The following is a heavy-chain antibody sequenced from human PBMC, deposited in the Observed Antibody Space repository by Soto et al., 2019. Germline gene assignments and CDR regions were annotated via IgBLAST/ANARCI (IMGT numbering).Heavy chain of an antibody. CDR3: VKDRYVDY. CDR2: ISSEGAST. J-gene: IGHJ4*02. V-gene: IGHV3-64D*06. Sequence: LRLSCSVSGXIFSSYAMHWVRQAPGKGLEYVASISSEGASTYYADSVKGRFIISRDNSKNTLYLQMSSLRAEDTAVYYCVKDRYVDYWGQGILVTVSS. CDR1: GXIFSSYA.